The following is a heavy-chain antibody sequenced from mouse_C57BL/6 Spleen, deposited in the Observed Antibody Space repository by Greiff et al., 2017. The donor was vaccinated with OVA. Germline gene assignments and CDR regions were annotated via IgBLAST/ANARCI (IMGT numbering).Heavy chain of an antibody. CDR2: INPSNGGT. D-gene: IGHD1-1*01. V-gene: IGHV1-53*01. Sequence: QVHVKQPGTELVKPGASVKLSCKASGYTFTSYWMHWVKQRPGQGLEWIGNINPSNGGTNYNEKFKSKATLTVDKSSSTAYMQLSSLTSEDSAVYYCASITTVASLGYFDVWGTGTTVTVSS. CDR3: ASITTVASLGYFDV. CDR1: GYTFTSYW. J-gene: IGHJ1*03.